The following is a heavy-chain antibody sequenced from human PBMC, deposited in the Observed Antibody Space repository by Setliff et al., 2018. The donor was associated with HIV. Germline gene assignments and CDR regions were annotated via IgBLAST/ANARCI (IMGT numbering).Heavy chain of an antibody. D-gene: IGHD3-22*01. Sequence: SETLSLTCTVSGDSISTNSPYWAWIRQPPGKGLEWIGTIFYSGFTYYNPSLKSRVSIAVDTSKNQISLRLGSVTAADTAVYYCARETYYYDSIGYWRSDAFDVWGKGTTVTVSS. CDR1: GDSISTNSPY. CDR2: IFYSGFT. J-gene: IGHJ3*01. CDR3: ARETYYYDSIGYWRSDAFDV. V-gene: IGHV4-39*02.